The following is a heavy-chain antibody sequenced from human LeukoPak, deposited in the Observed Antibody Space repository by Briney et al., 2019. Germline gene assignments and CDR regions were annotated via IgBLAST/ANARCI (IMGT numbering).Heavy chain of an antibody. CDR2: LYYSGST. V-gene: IGHV4-39*07. D-gene: IGHD3-22*01. J-gene: IGHJ3*02. CDR1: GGSISSSTFY. CDR3: ASLTTAEAFDI. Sequence: SETLSLTCTVSGGSISSSTFYWGWIRQPPGRGLEWIGSLYYSGSTYYNPSLKSRVTISVDTSKNQFSLKLSSVTAADTAVYYCASLTTAEAFDIWGQGTMVTVSS.